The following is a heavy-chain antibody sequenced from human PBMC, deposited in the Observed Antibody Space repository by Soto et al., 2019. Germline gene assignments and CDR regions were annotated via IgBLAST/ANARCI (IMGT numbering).Heavy chain of an antibody. CDR1: GGSFSGYY. V-gene: IGHV4-34*01. Sequence: SETLSLTCAVYGGSFSGYYWSWIRQPTGKGLEWIGEINHSGSTNYNPSLKSRVTISVDTSKNQFSLKLSSVTAADTAVYYCARALSRAYFDYWGQGTLVTVSS. CDR3: ARALSRAYFDY. CDR2: INHSGST. J-gene: IGHJ4*02.